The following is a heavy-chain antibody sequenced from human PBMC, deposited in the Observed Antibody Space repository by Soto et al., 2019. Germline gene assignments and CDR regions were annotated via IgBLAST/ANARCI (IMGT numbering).Heavy chain of an antibody. CDR1: GGSFSGYY. V-gene: IGHV4-34*01. Sequence: SETLSLTCAVYGGSFSGYYWSWIRQPPGKGLEWIGEINHSGSTNYNPSLKSRVTISVDTSKNQFSLKLSSVTAADTAVYYCASKVEVLLWCGESPPFDYWGQGTLVTVSS. CDR2: INHSGST. D-gene: IGHD3-10*01. J-gene: IGHJ4*02. CDR3: ASKVEVLLWCGESPPFDY.